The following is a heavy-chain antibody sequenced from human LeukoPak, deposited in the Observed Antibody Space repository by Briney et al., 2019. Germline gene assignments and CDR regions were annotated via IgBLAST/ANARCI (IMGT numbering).Heavy chain of an antibody. CDR2: IGGSGSHT. J-gene: IGHJ4*02. Sequence: PGGSLRLSCEASGFTFNTYSMNWARQAPGKGLEWVSGIGGSGSHTYYADSVKGRFTISRDNSKNTMYLHMNSLRAEDTALYFCARDERSIQFNFWGQGTLVTVSS. CDR3: ARDERSIQFNF. V-gene: IGHV3-23*01. CDR1: GFTFNTYS. D-gene: IGHD5-24*01.